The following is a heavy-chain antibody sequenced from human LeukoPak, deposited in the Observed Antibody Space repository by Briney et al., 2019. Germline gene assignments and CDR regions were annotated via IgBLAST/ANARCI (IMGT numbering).Heavy chain of an antibody. Sequence: GGSLRLSCAASGFTFSNYWMHWVRQAPGKGLVWVSRISTDGSMTNYADSVKGRFTMSGDNAKNTLYLQMNSLRAEDTAVYYCARFAEDPVKYNYYYIYVWDKGTSVTVSS. CDR3: ARFAEDPVKYNYYYIYV. CDR1: GFTFSNYW. V-gene: IGHV3-74*01. J-gene: IGHJ6*03. CDR2: ISTDGSMT. D-gene: IGHD1-1*01.